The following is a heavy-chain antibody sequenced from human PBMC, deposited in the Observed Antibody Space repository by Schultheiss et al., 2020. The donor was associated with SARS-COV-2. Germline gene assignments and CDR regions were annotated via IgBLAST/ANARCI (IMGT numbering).Heavy chain of an antibody. CDR1: GFTFSDHQ. CDR3: ARESYGMDV. V-gene: IGHV3-11*04. Sequence: GGSLRLSCAASGFTFSDHQMNWIRQAPGKGLEWISYIISSGRTTYYADSVKGRFTISRDNAKNSLYLQMNSLRAEDTAVYYCARESYGMDVWGQGTTVTVSS. CDR2: IISSGRTT. J-gene: IGHJ6*02.